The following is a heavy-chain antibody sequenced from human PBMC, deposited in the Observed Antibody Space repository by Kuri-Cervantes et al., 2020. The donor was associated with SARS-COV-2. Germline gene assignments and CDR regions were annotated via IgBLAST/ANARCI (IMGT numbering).Heavy chain of an antibody. CDR2: ISSGGTGI. CDR1: GFIFIDYH. V-gene: IGHV3-11*04. CDR3: ARRSSHGRGVDFDI. J-gene: IGHJ3*02. Sequence: GGSLRLSCAASGFIFIDYHMTWIRQAPGKGLQWISYISSGGTGIYYADALEGRFTISRDNAKNSLYLQMNSLRAEDTAVYYCARRSSHGRGVDFDIWGQGTMVTVSS. D-gene: IGHD2-15*01.